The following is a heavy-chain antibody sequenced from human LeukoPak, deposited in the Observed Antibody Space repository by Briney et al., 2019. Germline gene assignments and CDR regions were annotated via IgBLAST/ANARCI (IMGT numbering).Heavy chain of an antibody. V-gene: IGHV3-21*01. J-gene: IGHJ4*02. D-gene: IGHD3-22*01. Sequence: GSLRLSCAASGFTFSSYSMNWVRQAPGKGLEWVSSISSSSSYIYYADSVKGRFTISRDNAKNSLYLQMNSLRAEDTAVYYCASSAISYYYDSSGSNWGQGTLVTVSS. CDR3: ASSAISYYYDSSGSN. CDR2: ISSSSSYI. CDR1: GFTFSSYS.